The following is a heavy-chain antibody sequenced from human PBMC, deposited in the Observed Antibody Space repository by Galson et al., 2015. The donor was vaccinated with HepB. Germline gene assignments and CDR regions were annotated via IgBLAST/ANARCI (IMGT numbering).Heavy chain of an antibody. D-gene: IGHD3-22*01. CDR3: ARDYYNSSGFYGHWYFDL. Sequence: SETLSLTCTVSAGSLSGNYWSWIRQAPGKGLEWIGDIYHSGSTNHNPSLQTRVTISVDTSKNQFSLRLTSVTAADTAVYYCARDYYNSSGFYGHWYFDLWGRGTLVTVSS. J-gene: IGHJ2*01. CDR2: IYHSGST. V-gene: IGHV4-59*01. CDR1: AGSLSGNY.